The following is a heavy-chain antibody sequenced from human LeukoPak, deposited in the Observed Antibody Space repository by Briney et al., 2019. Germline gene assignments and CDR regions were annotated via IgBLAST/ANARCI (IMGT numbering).Heavy chain of an antibody. CDR1: RNSFTRYG. V-gene: IGHV1-18*01. D-gene: IGHD2-2*01. J-gene: IGHJ6*02. Sequence: ASVKVSCKASRNSFTRYGITWVRQATGLGLASIAWISAHHGNTNYAQKLQGRVTMTTDTSTSTAYMELRSLRSDDTAVYYCARDQGSTSWPQHYYYGMAVWGQGPTVTVSS. CDR2: ISAHHGNT. CDR3: ARDQGSTSWPQHYYYGMAV.